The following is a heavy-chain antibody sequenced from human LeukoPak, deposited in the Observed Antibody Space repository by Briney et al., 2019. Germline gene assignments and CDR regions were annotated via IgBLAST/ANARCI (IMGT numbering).Heavy chain of an antibody. J-gene: IGHJ4*02. D-gene: IGHD3-9*01. CDR1: GYTFTGYY. V-gene: IGHV1-2*02. CDR2: INPNSGGT. CDR3: ARAPRDYDILTGYHYYFDY. Sequence: ASVKVSCKASGYTFTGYYMHWVRQAPGQGLEWMGWINPNSGGTNYAQKFQGRVTMTRDTSTSTAYMELSRLRSDDTAVYYCARAPRDYDILTGYHYYFDYWGQGTLVTVSS.